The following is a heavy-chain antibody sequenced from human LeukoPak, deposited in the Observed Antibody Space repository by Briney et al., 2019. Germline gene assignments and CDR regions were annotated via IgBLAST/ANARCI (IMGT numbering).Heavy chain of an antibody. Sequence: GGSLRLSCAASGFPFSAYAMSWVRQAPGKGLEWVSAISASGDTTYYADSVKGRFTISRDISKNTLYLQMNSLRAEDTAVYYCAKDIYIYGYAYYFDSWGQGTLVTVSS. V-gene: IGHV3-23*01. CDR2: ISASGDTT. D-gene: IGHD3-16*01. CDR3: AKDIYIYGYAYYFDS. J-gene: IGHJ4*02. CDR1: GFPFSAYA.